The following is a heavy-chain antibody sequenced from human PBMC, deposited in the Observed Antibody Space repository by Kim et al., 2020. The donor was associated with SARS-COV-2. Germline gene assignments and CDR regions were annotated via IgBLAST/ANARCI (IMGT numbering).Heavy chain of an antibody. V-gene: IGHV1-18*01. J-gene: IGHJ6*02. CDR2: ISAYNGNT. CDR1: GYTFTSYG. D-gene: IGHD2-21*01. Sequence: ASVKVSCKASGYTFTSYGISWVRQAPGQGLEWMGWISAYNGNTNYAQKLQGRVTMTTDTSTSTAYMELRSLRSDDTAVYYCARDTAPSEHIVVALNYYHYGMDVWGQGTTVTVPS. CDR3: ARDTAPSEHIVVALNYYHYGMDV.